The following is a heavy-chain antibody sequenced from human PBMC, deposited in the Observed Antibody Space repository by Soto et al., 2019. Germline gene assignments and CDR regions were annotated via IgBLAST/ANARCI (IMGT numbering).Heavy chain of an antibody. J-gene: IGHJ6*02. D-gene: IGHD3-9*01. CDR2: IRSSGSTI. CDR1: GFTFSSYS. V-gene: IGHV3-48*01. CDR3: AKTLNGDILTGYLTSNYYYGMDV. Sequence: GGSLSLSCAASGFTFSSYSMNWVRQAPGKGLEWVSYIRSSGSTIYYADSVKGRFTISRDDAKNSLYLQMNSLRAEDTAVYYCAKTLNGDILTGYLTSNYYYGMDVWGQGTTVTVSS.